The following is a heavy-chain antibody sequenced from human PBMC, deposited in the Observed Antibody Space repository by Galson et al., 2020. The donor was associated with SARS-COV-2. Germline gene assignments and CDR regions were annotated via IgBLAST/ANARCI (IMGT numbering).Heavy chain of an antibody. V-gene: IGHV3-49*03. CDR1: ALTFGDYA. J-gene: IGHJ6*02. Sequence: SQRLSCAAPALTFGDYATSWFRQAPGTGPEWVGFIRSKAYGGTTEYAASAKGSFTISRADSKIIAYRRMNSLKTEDTAVYYCTSVAARRESVGYGMGVWGQGSMFTVAS. CDR3: TSVAARRESVGYGMGV. D-gene: IGHD6-6*01. CDR2: IRSKAYGGTT.